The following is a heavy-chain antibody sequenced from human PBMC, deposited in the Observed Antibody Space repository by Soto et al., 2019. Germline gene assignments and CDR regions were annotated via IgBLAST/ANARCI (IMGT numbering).Heavy chain of an antibody. V-gene: IGHV3-23*01. D-gene: IGHD3-22*01. CDR2: ISGSGGST. CDR3: AKDGDYDSSGPTTAIDY. J-gene: IGHJ4*02. Sequence: GGSLRLSCAASGFTFSSYAMSWVRQAPGKGLEWVSAISGSGGSTYYADSAKGRFTISRDNSKNTLYLQMNSLRAEDTAVYYCAKDGDYDSSGPTTAIDYWGQGTLVTV. CDR1: GFTFSSYA.